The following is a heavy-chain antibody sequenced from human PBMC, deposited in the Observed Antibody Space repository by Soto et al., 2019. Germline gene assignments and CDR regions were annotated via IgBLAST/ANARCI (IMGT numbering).Heavy chain of an antibody. CDR3: ARGGQTTGTAPAFDI. Sequence: SETLSLTCTVSGGSISSYYWSWIPQPPGKGLEWIGYIYYSGSTNYNPSLKSRVTISVDTSKNQFSLKLSSVTAADTAVYYCARGGQTTGTAPAFDIWGQGTMVTVSS. V-gene: IGHV4-59*08. D-gene: IGHD1-1*01. J-gene: IGHJ3*02. CDR2: IYYSGST. CDR1: GGSISSYY.